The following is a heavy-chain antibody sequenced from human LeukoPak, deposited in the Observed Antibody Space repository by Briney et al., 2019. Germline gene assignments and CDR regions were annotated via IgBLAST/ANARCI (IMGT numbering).Heavy chain of an antibody. Sequence: SQTLSLTCTVSDGSISSDNYYWNWIRQPAGKGLEWIGRIYNNGITNYNPSLRSRVTIAVDTSKKQFSLTLSSVTAADTAVYHCARGYKSGWFHGYNWFDPWGQGTLVTVSS. CDR1: DGSISSDNYY. CDR3: ARGYKSGWFHGYNWFDP. J-gene: IGHJ5*02. CDR2: IYNNGIT. D-gene: IGHD6-19*01. V-gene: IGHV4-61*02.